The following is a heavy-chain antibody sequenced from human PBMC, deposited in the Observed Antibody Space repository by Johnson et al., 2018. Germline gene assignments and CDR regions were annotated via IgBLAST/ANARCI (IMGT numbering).Heavy chain of an antibody. D-gene: IGHD3-22*01. Sequence: EVQLLESGGGLVKPGGSLRLSCAASGFTFSSYSMNCVRQAPGKGLEWVSSISGSSIYIYYADSVKGRFIISRDNAKNSLYLQMNSLRAEDTAVYYCARPLGFFSDTSGSSGGFDIWGQGKMVTVSS. CDR1: GFTFSSYS. V-gene: IGHV3-21*01. J-gene: IGHJ3*02. CDR3: ARPLGFFSDTSGSSGGFDI. CDR2: ISGSSIYI.